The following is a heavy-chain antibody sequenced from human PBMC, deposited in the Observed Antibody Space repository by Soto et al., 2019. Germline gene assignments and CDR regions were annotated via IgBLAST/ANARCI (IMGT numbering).Heavy chain of an antibody. V-gene: IGHV3-9*01. J-gene: IGHJ6*01. Sequence: SGGSLRLSCAASGFTFDDYAMHWVRQAPGKGLEWVSGISWNSGSIGDADSVKGRFTISRDNAKNSLYLQMNSLRAEDTALYYCAKDMGSSRVAYYYYYGMDVXXXGTTVTVSS. CDR2: ISWNSGSI. D-gene: IGHD6-6*01. CDR1: GFTFDDYA. CDR3: AKDMGSSRVAYYYYYGMDV.